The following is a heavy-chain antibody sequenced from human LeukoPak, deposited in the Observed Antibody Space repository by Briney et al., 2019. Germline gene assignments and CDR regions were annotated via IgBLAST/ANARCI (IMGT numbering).Heavy chain of an antibody. CDR3: ARDRIQLWLPNHFDY. CDR1: GYTFTDYY. CDR2: INPTSGGT. J-gene: IGHJ4*02. Sequence: ASVKVSCKAAGYTFTDYYIHWVRQAHGQGLEWVGWINPTSGGTTYAQRFQGRVTVTRDTSISTAYMELTRLRSDDTAVYYCARDRIQLWLPNHFDYWGQGTVATVSS. D-gene: IGHD5-18*01. V-gene: IGHV1-2*02.